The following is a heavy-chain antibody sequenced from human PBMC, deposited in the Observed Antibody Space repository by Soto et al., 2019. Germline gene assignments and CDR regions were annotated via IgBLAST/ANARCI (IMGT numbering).Heavy chain of an antibody. V-gene: IGHV5-51*01. CDR2: IYPGDSDT. D-gene: IGHD1-7*01. CDR3: ARPLQRELRDAFDI. CDR1: GYSFPNYW. Sequence: PGESRKISCKGSGYSFPNYWIAWVRQMPGKGLEWMGIIYPGDSDTRYSPSFQGQVTISADKSISAAYLQWRSLKASDTATYYCARPLQRELRDAFDIWGQGTMVTGSS. J-gene: IGHJ3*02.